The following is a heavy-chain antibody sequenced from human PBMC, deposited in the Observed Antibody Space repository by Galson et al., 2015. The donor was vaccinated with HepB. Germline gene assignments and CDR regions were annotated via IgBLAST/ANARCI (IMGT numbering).Heavy chain of an antibody. V-gene: IGHV1-8*01. D-gene: IGHD2-2*02. CDR3: ARGRIVVVPAAIWGYYYYGMDV. CDR1: GYTFTSYD. Sequence: SVKVSCKASGYTFTSYDINWVRQATGQGLEWMGWMNPNNGNTGYAQKFQGGVTMTRNTPISTAYMELSSLRSEDTAVYYCARGRIVVVPAAIWGYYYYGMDVWGQGTTVTVSS. CDR2: MNPNNGNT. J-gene: IGHJ6*02.